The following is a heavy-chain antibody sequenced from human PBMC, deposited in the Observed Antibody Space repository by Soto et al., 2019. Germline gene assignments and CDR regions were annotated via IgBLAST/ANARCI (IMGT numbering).Heavy chain of an antibody. CDR3: GRGRGTFYIDF. CDR2: IHNDGRIT. V-gene: IGHV3-74*03. Sequence: EVPLVVSGGGLVQPGVSLTLSCAASGFTFGNYWMYWVRKAPEKGLVWVSRIHNDGRITTYADSVKGRFTISRDIAKNTLYLQMNSLRAEDTAMYYCGRGRGTFYIDFWGQGTLVTVSS. J-gene: IGHJ4*02. CDR1: GFTFGNYW. D-gene: IGHD2-2*02.